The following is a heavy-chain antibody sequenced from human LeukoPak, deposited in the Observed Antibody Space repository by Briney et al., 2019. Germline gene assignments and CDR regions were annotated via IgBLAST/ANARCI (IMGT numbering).Heavy chain of an antibody. CDR3: ANDYRSGSFHDF. J-gene: IGHJ4*02. D-gene: IGHD3-10*01. CDR2: ISRRDDYT. CDR1: GFAFSSYA. Sequence: GGSLRLSCAASGFAFSSYAMSWVRQPPGKGMEWVSVISRRDDYTYYADSVKGRFTISRDNSKNTLYLQMNTLRAEDTAVYYCANDYRSGSFHDFWGQGTLVTVSS. V-gene: IGHV3-23*01.